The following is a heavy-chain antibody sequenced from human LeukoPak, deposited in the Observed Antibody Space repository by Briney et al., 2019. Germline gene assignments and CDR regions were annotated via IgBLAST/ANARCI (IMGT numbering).Heavy chain of an antibody. CDR1: GFTFGDYA. V-gene: IGHV3-30*04. J-gene: IGHJ4*02. Sequence: GGSLRLSCTASGFTFGDYAMSWVRQAPGKGLEWVAVISYDGSNKYYADSVKGRFTISRDNSKNTLYLQMNSLRAEDTAVYYCAKEIHSSGWPFVDYWGQGTLVTVSS. CDR3: AKEIHSSGWPFVDY. CDR2: ISYDGSNK. D-gene: IGHD6-19*01.